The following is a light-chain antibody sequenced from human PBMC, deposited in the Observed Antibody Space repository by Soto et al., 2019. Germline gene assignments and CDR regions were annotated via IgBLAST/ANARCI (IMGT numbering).Light chain of an antibody. CDR1: QSISSW. J-gene: IGKJ1*01. CDR3: QQYNSYERT. V-gene: IGKV1-5*03. Sequence: DIQMTQSPSTLSASVGDRVTITCRASQSISSWLAWYQQKPGKAPKLLIYKASSLESGVPSRFSGSGSGTEFTLTISSLQHDDFATYYCQQYNSYERTFGQGTKVDIK. CDR2: KAS.